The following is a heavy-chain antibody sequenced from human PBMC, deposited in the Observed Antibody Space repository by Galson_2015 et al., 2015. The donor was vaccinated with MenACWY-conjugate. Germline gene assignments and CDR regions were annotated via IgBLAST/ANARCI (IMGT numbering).Heavy chain of an antibody. CDR1: GYRFTNYW. V-gene: IGHV5-51*01. D-gene: IGHD4-23*01. Sequence: QSGAEVKEPGNSLEISCKGSGYRFTNYWIGWLRQVPGKGLEWMGNIYPADSDTKYSPSFQGQVTISVDTSINTAYLQWPSLRASDTAMYYCVRHGDSGGNQCWYFGLWGRGTLVTVSS. CDR2: IYPADSDT. CDR3: VRHGDSGGNQCWYFGL. J-gene: IGHJ2*01.